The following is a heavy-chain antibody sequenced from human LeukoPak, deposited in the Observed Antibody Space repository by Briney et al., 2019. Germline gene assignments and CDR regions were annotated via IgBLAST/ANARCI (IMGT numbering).Heavy chain of an antibody. J-gene: IGHJ4*02. D-gene: IGHD3-22*01. CDR2: ISSSSSYI. CDR1: GFTFSSYS. Sequence: PGGSLRLSCAASGFTFSSYSMNWVRQAPGKGLEWVSSISSSSSYIYYADSVKGRFTISRDNAKNSLYLQMNSLRAEDTAVYYCARGMRSSGYYLDFDYWGQGTLVTVSS. CDR3: ARGMRSSGYYLDFDY. V-gene: IGHV3-21*01.